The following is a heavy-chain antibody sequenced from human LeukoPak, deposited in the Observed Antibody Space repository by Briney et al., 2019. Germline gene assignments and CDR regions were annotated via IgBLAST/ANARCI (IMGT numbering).Heavy chain of an antibody. V-gene: IGHV3-53*01. J-gene: IGHJ4*02. D-gene: IGHD6-19*01. CDR1: GFTVSSNY. CDR2: IYNDGTT. CDR3: ARVAVADDYFDY. Sequence: QSGGSLRLSCAASGFTVSSNYMSWVRQAPGKGLEWVSVIYNDGTTYYANSAKGRFTISRDNSKNTVYLQMNGLRAEDTAVYYCARVAVADDYFDYWGQGTLVTVSS.